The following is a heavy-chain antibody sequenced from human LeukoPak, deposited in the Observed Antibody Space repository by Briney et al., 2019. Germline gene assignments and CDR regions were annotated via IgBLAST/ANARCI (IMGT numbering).Heavy chain of an antibody. CDR3: VKESRQQWLVPPRFDY. V-gene: IGHV3-64D*06. J-gene: IGHJ4*02. CDR2: INSNGGGT. CDR1: GFTFSSYA. D-gene: IGHD6-19*01. Sequence: GGSLGLSCSASGFTFSSYAMHWVRQAPGKGLEYVSGINSNGGGTYYADSVKGRFIISRDNSKKTLYLQMSSLRVEDTAVYYCVKESRQQWLVPPRFDYWGQGTLVTVSS.